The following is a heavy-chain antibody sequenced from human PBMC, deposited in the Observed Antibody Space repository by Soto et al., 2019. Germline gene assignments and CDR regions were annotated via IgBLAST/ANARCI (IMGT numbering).Heavy chain of an antibody. V-gene: IGHV3-23*01. CDR3: AKDRDVVVVAALVSAFDI. Sequence: QPGGSLRLSCAASGFTFSSYAMSWVRQAPGKGLEWVSAISGSGGSTYYADSVKGRFTISRDNSKNTLYLQMNSLRAEDTAVYYCAKDRDVVVVAALVSAFDIWGQGTMVTVSS. J-gene: IGHJ3*02. CDR2: ISGSGGST. CDR1: GFTFSSYA. D-gene: IGHD2-15*01.